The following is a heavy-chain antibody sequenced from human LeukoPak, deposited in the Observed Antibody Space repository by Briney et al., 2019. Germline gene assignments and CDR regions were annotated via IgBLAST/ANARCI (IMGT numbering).Heavy chain of an antibody. J-gene: IGHJ4*02. CDR1: GGSFSGYY. D-gene: IGHD3-10*01. Sequence: SETLSLTCAVYGGSFSGYYWSWIRLSPGKGLEWIGEINHSGSTNYNPSLKSRVTISVDTSKNQFSLKLSSVTAADTAVYYCARGHTGWFGDLFASGNTRYYFDYWGQGTLVTVSS. CDR3: ARGHTGWFGDLFASGNTRYYFDY. V-gene: IGHV4-34*01. CDR2: INHSGST.